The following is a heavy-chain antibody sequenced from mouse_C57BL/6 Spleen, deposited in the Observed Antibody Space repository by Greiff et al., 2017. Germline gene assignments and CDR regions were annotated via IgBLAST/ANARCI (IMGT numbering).Heavy chain of an antibody. D-gene: IGHD2-4*01. V-gene: IGHV1-15*01. CDR2: IDPVTGGT. CDR1: GYTFTDYE. Sequence: QLQQTGAELVRPGASVTLSCKASGYTFTDYEMHWVKQTPVPGLAWIGAIDPVTGGTAYNQKFMGKAILTADKSSSAAYMELRSLTSGDSAVYYCSRLDDSFLYWCEGTLVTVCA. J-gene: IGHJ3*01. CDR3: SRLDDSFLY.